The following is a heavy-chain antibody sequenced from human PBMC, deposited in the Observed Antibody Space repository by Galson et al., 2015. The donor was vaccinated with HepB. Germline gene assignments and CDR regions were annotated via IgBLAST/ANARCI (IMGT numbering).Heavy chain of an antibody. J-gene: IGHJ6*02. Sequence: SLRLSCAASGFIFSSYGMHWVRQAPGKGLEWVAVIWYDGNNKYYADSVKGRFAISRDNSKNTLYLQVNSLRAEDTSIYYCAIAQREQLDGDYGMDVWGQGTTVTVSS. V-gene: IGHV3-33*01. D-gene: IGHD6-6*01. CDR3: AIAQREQLDGDYGMDV. CDR1: GFIFSSYG. CDR2: IWYDGNNK.